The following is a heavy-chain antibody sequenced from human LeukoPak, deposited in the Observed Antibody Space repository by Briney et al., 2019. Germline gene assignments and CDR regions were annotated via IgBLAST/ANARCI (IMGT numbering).Heavy chain of an antibody. J-gene: IGHJ5*02. Sequence: SETLSLTCTDSGGSISSYYWSWIRQPPGKGLEWIGYIYYSGSTNYNPSLKSRVTISVDTSKNQFSLKLSSVTAADTAVYYCARDRISSWFDPWGQGTLVTVSS. D-gene: IGHD2-15*01. CDR1: GGSISSYY. CDR2: IYYSGST. V-gene: IGHV4-59*01. CDR3: ARDRISSWFDP.